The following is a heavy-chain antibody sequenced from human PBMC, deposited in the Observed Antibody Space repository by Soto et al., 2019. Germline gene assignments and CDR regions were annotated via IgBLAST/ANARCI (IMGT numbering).Heavy chain of an antibody. CDR3: ARAWVVVTAADY. D-gene: IGHD2-21*02. J-gene: IGHJ4*02. CDR1: GYTFTSYA. Sequence: QVQLVQSGAEEKKPGASVKVSCKASGYTFTSYAMHWVRQAPGQRLEWMGWINAGNGNTKYSQKFQGRVTITRDTSASTAYTGLSSLRPEDTAVYYCARAWVVVTAADYWGQGTLVTVSS. V-gene: IGHV1-3*05. CDR2: INAGNGNT.